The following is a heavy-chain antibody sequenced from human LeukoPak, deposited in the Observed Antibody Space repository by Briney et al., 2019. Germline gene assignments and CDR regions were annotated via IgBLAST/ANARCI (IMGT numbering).Heavy chain of an antibody. V-gene: IGHV3-33*01. CDR2: IWYDGSNK. CDR3: ARDREHIAAAGDFDY. D-gene: IGHD6-13*01. J-gene: IGHJ4*02. CDR1: GFTFSSYG. Sequence: PGGSLRLSCAASGFTFSSYGMHWVRQAPGKGLEWVAVIWYDGSNKYYADSVKGRFTISRDNSKNTLYLQMNSLRAEDTAVYYCARDREHIAAAGDFDYWGQGTLVTVSS.